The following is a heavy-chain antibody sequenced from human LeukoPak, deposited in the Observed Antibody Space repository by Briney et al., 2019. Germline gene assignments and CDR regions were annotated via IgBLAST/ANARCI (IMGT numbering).Heavy chain of an antibody. D-gene: IGHD3-22*01. V-gene: IGHV1-69*05. CDR1: GGTFSSYA. CDR3: ARPLNYYDSSGYFLDAFGI. CDR2: IIPIFGTA. J-gene: IGHJ3*02. Sequence: SVKVSCKASGGTFSSYAISWVRQAPGQGLEWMGGIIPIFGTANYAQKFQGRVTITTDESTSTAYMELSNLRSEDTAVYYCARPLNYYDSSGYFLDAFGIWGQGTMVTVSS.